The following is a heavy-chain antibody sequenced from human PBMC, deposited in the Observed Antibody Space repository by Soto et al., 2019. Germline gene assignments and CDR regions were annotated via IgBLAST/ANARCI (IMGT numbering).Heavy chain of an antibody. CDR3: ARSDDYYDSSGYPDY. CDR2: INPSGGST. CDR1: GYTFTSYY. V-gene: IGHV1-46*01. D-gene: IGHD3-22*01. Sequence: ASVKVSCKASGYTFTSYYMHWVRQAPGQGLEWMGIINPSGGSTSYAQKFQGRATMTRDTSTSTVYMELSSLRSEDTAVYYCARSDDYYDSSGYPDYWGQGTLVTVSS. J-gene: IGHJ4*02.